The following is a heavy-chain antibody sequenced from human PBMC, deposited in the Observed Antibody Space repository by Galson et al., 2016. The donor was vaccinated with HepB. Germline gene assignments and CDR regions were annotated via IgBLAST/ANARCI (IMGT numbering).Heavy chain of an antibody. J-gene: IGHJ5*02. CDR1: GGSFSDYY. Sequence: SETLSLTCAVYGGSFSDYYWSWIRQPPGKGLEWIGEINHSGSTNYNPSLKSRVTISVDTSKNQFSLKLSSVTAADTAVYYCARENRKIYSTSRWRYNWFDPWGQGTLVTVSS. CDR3: ARENRKIYSTSRWRYNWFDP. CDR2: INHSGST. V-gene: IGHV4-34*01. D-gene: IGHD6-6*01.